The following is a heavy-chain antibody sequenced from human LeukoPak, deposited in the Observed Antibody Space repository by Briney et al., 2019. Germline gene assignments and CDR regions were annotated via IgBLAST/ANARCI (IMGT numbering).Heavy chain of an antibody. D-gene: IGHD5-18*01. CDR2: ISSSGSTI. V-gene: IGHV3-11*04. CDR1: GFTFSDYY. Sequence: PGGSLRLSCAASGFTFSDYYMSWIRQAPGKGLEWVSYISSSGSTIYYADSVKGRFTISRDNSKNTLYLQMNSLRAEDTAVYYCAKDKTAMVNGIDYWGQGTLVTVSS. CDR3: AKDKTAMVNGIDY. J-gene: IGHJ4*02.